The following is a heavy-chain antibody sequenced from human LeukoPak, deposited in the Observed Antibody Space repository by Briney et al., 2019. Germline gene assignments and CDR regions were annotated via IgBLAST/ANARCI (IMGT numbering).Heavy chain of an antibody. CDR2: IYYSGST. V-gene: IGHV4-39*07. CDR3: ARGFSYYYGSGPGYY. D-gene: IGHD3-10*01. Sequence: SETLSLTCTVSGGSISSSSYYWGWIRQPPGKGLEWIGSIYYSGSTYYNPSLKSRVTISVDTSKNQFSLKLSSVTAADTAVYHCARGFSYYYGSGPGYYWGQGTLVTVSS. J-gene: IGHJ4*02. CDR1: GGSISSSSYY.